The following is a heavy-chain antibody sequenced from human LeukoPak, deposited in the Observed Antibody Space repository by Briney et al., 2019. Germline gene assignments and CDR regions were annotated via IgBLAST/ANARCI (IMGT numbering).Heavy chain of an antibody. V-gene: IGHV3-23*01. CDR3: AKNRGHCVNGVCHNYYYMDV. Sequence: PGGSLRLSCAASGFTFSSYAMTWVRQAPGKGLEWVSTVSGSAGRTDYADSVKGRFTISRDNLKNTSYLQMNSLRAEDTAVYYCAKNRGHCVNGVCHNYYYMDVWGKGTTVTVSS. D-gene: IGHD2-8*01. CDR2: VSGSAGRT. CDR1: GFTFSSYA. J-gene: IGHJ6*03.